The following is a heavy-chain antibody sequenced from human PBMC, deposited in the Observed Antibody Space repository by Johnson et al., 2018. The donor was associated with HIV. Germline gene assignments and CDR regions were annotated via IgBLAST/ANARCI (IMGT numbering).Heavy chain of an antibody. CDR3: AKDNVYFAFDI. Sequence: QVQLVESGGDLVQPGGSLRVSCVASGFVFSDSHMSWIRQAPGKGLEWVAVIWYDGSNKYYADSVKGRFTISRDNSKNFLNLQMNSLRIEDTALYYCAKDNVYFAFDIWGQGTMVTVSS. V-gene: IGHV3-33*03. J-gene: IGHJ3*02. CDR1: GFVFSDSH. D-gene: IGHD1-14*01. CDR2: IWYDGSNK.